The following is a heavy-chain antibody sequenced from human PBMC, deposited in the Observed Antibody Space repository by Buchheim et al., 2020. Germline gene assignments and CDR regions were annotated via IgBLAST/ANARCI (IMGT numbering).Heavy chain of an antibody. CDR3: ARKYSYLTYFDF. CDR1: GGSISSGSYY. V-gene: IGHV4-31*03. D-gene: IGHD5-18*01. J-gene: IGHJ4*02. Sequence: QVQLQESGPGLVKPSQTLSLTCTVSGGSISSGSYYWSWIRQHPGKGLEWIRYTYYSRSTYYNPSLNSRVTISVDMFNNKFSLKLSSVTAADTAVYYCARKYSYLTYFDFRGQGTL. CDR2: TYYSRST.